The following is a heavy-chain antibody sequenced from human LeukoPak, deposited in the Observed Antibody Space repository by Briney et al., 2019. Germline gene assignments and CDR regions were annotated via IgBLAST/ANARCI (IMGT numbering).Heavy chain of an antibody. CDR1: GDSVSSNSAA. Sequence: SPTLSLTCAISGDSVSSNSAAWNWIRQSPSRGLEWLGRTYYRSNWFNDLALSVKSRITINPDTSNNQFSLQLNSVTPEDTAVYYCAKNYGDSNWFEPWGQGTLVTVSS. V-gene: IGHV6-1*01. J-gene: IGHJ5*02. CDR2: TYYRSNWFN. D-gene: IGHD4-17*01. CDR3: AKNYGDSNWFEP.